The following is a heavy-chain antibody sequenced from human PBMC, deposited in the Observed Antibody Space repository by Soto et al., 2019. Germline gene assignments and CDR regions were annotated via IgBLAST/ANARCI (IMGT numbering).Heavy chain of an antibody. Sequence: ASVKVSCKASGYTFTSYGISWVRQAPGQGLEWMGWISAYNGNTNYAQKLQGRVTMTTDTSTSTAYMELRSLRSDDTAVYYCVRDRTYYYGSGSYQGGLYYWGQGTLVTVSS. D-gene: IGHD3-10*01. V-gene: IGHV1-18*01. J-gene: IGHJ4*02. CDR2: ISAYNGNT. CDR3: VRDRTYYYGSGSYQGGLYY. CDR1: GYTFTSYG.